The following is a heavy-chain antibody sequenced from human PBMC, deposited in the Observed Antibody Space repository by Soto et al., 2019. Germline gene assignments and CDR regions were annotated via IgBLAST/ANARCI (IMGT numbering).Heavy chain of an antibody. CDR3: ARVAGYCSSTSCYNVDY. J-gene: IGHJ4*02. V-gene: IGHV4-34*01. CDR1: GGSFSGYY. D-gene: IGHD2-2*02. CDR2: INHSGST. Sequence: PSETLSLTCAVYGGSFSGYYWSWIRQPPGKGLEWIGEINHSGSTNYNPSLKSRVTISVDTSENQFSLKLSSVTAADTAVYYCARVAGYCSSTSCYNVDYWGQGTLVTVSS.